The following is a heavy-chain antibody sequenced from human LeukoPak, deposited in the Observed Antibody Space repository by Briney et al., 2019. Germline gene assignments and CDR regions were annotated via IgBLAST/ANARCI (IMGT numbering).Heavy chain of an antibody. J-gene: IGHJ4*02. Sequence: PSETLSLTCTVSGGSISSSSDSWGWIRQPPGKGLEWIGSIYYSGSTYYNPSLKSRVTISVDTSKNQFSLKLSSVTAADTAVYYCAILSGYDSLDHWGQGTLVSVSS. CDR2: IYYSGST. V-gene: IGHV4-39*01. CDR3: AILSGYDSLDH. D-gene: IGHD5-12*01. CDR1: GGSISSSSDS.